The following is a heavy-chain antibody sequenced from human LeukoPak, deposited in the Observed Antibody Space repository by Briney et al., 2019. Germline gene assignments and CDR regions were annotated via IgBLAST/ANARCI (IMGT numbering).Heavy chain of an antibody. J-gene: IGHJ5*02. Sequence: GGSLRLSCAASGFTFSSYSMNWVRQAPGKGLEWVSSISSSSSYIYYADSVKGRSTISRDNAKNSLYLQMNSLRAEDTALYYCARDGEDFWSGYYQFDPWGQGTLVTVSS. D-gene: IGHD3-3*01. CDR1: GFTFSSYS. CDR3: ARDGEDFWSGYYQFDP. CDR2: ISSSSSYI. V-gene: IGHV3-21*01.